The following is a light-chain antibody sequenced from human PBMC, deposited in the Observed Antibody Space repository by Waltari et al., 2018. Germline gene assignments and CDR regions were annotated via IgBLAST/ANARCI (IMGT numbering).Light chain of an antibody. CDR3: QHYVRLPVT. CDR1: QSVSRA. CDR2: AAS. J-gene: IGKJ1*01. V-gene: IGKV3-20*01. Sequence: EIGLTQSRGTLALCPGERATRSCRASQSVSRALAWYQQKPGKAPRLLIYAASSRATGIPDRFSGSGSGTDFSLTLSRLEPEDFAVYYCQHYVRLPVTFGQGTKVEIK.